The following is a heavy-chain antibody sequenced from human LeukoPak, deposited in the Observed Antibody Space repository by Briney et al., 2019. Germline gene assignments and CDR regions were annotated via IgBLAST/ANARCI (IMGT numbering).Heavy chain of an antibody. J-gene: IGHJ5*02. Sequence: SETLSLTCTVSGGSISSYYWSWIRQPPGKGLEWIGYISYSGSTNYNPPLQSRVTISVDTSKNQFSLKLSSVTAADTAVYYCARRREGGSGSYLDWFDPWGQGTLVTVSS. CDR2: ISYSGST. CDR3: ARRREGGSGSYLDWFDP. D-gene: IGHD3-10*01. CDR1: GGSISSYY. V-gene: IGHV4-59*08.